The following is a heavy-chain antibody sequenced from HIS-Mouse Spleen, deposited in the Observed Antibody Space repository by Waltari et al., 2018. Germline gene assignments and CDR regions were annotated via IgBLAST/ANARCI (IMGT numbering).Heavy chain of an antibody. Sequence: QVQLQQWGAGLLKPSETLSPTCAVYGGSFSGSYWSWIGHPPRKGLEWIGEINHSGSTNYNPSLKSRVTISVDTSKNQFSLKLSSVTAADTAVYYCARGPGDGYSMVSKAFDIWGQGTMVTVSS. CDR3: ARGPGDGYSMVSKAFDI. D-gene: IGHD4-4*01. V-gene: IGHV4-34*01. J-gene: IGHJ3*02. CDR1: GGSFSGSY. CDR2: INHSGST.